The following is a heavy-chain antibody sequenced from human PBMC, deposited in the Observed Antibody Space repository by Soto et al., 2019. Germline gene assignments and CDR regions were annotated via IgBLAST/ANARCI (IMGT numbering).Heavy chain of an antibody. CDR1: GGSISSSSYY. D-gene: IGHD3-16*01. J-gene: IGHJ4*02. CDR2: IYYSGST. Sequence: SETLSLTCTVSGGSISSSSYYWGWIRQPPGKGLEWIGSIYYSGSTYYNPSLKSRVTISVDTSKNQFSLKLSSVTAADTAVYYCARSPPMYYDYIWGKTEVFDYWGQGTLVTVSS. CDR3: ARSPPMYYDYIWGKTEVFDY. V-gene: IGHV4-39*01.